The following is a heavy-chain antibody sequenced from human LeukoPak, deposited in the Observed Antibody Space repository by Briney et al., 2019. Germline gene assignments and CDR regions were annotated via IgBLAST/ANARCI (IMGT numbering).Heavy chain of an antibody. CDR2: IYHSGST. J-gene: IGHJ3*02. D-gene: IGHD3-22*01. CDR3: AKLIQERLLLPTHPAGAFDI. CDR1: GGSISSSNW. V-gene: IGHV4-4*02. Sequence: SETLSLTCAVSGGSISSSNWWSWVRQPPGKGLEWIGEIYHSGSTNYNPSLKSRVTISVDKSKNQFSLKLSSVTAADTAVYYCAKLIQERLLLPTHPAGAFDIWGQGTMVTVSS.